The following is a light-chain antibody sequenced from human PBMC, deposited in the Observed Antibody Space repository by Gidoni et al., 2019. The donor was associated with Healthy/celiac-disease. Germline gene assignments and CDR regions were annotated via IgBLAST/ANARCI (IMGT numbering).Light chain of an antibody. CDR2: SAS. J-gene: IGKJ3*01. V-gene: IGKV1-16*02. Sequence: DIQMTQSPSSLSASVGDRVTITCRASQGIINYLAWFQQKPGKASKSLIYSASSLQSVVPSKFSGSGSGTDFTLTISSLQPEYFATYYCQQYNSYPCTFXPXTKVDIK. CDR1: QGIINY. CDR3: QQYNSYPCT.